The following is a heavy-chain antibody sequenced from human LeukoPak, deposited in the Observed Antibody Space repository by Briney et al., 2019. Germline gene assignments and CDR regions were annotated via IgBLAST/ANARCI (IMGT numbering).Heavy chain of an antibody. J-gene: IGHJ4*02. V-gene: IGHV1-46*01. Sequence: ASVKVSCKASGYTFTSYYMHWVRQAPGQGLEWMGIINPSGGSTSYAQKFQGRVTMTTDTSTSTAYMELRSLRSDDTAAYYCAREGSGDYVWGSYGYWGQGTLVTVSS. CDR2: INPSGGST. CDR3: AREGSGDYVWGSYGY. D-gene: IGHD3-16*01. CDR1: GYTFTSYY.